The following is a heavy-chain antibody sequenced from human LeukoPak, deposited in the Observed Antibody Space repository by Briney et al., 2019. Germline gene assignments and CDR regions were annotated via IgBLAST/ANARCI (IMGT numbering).Heavy chain of an antibody. Sequence: GGSLRLSCAASGFTFSIYAMSWVRQAPGKGLGWVSAIGGRTDTTYYADSVKGRFTISRDNSKNTLFLQMNSLRAEDTAVYYCATEGGPPIERYWGQGALVTVSS. J-gene: IGHJ4*02. CDR3: ATEGGPPIERY. CDR1: GFTFSIYA. V-gene: IGHV3-23*01. D-gene: IGHD2-15*01. CDR2: IGGRTDTT.